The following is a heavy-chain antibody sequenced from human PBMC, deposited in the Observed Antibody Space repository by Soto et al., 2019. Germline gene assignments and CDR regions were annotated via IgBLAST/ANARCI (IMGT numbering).Heavy chain of an antibody. CDR3: TRYSYGASEY. Sequence: EVQLVESGGGLVKPGGSLRLSCAASGFTVSNAWMSWVRQAPGKGLEWVGRIKSKTDGGTTEYDAPVKGRFTISRDDSKNTLYLQMNSLKTEDTAVYCCTRYSYGASEYWGQGTLVTVSS. V-gene: IGHV3-15*01. J-gene: IGHJ4*02. CDR2: IKSKTDGGTT. D-gene: IGHD5-18*01. CDR1: GFTVSNAW.